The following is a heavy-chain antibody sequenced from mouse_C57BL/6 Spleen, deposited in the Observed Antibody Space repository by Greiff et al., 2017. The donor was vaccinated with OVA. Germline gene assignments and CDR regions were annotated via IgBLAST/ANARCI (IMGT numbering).Heavy chain of an antibody. CDR2: INPSNGGT. CDR3: ERGGIYDSYYYAMDY. D-gene: IGHD2-3*01. Sequence: QVQLQQSGTELAKPGASVKLSCKASGYTFTSYWMHWVKQRPGQGLEWIGNINPSNGGTNYNEKFKSKATLTVAKSSSPAYRQLSSLTSEESAVYYGERGGIYDSYYYAMDYWGQGTSLTVSS. J-gene: IGHJ4*01. CDR1: GYTFTSYW. V-gene: IGHV1-53*01.